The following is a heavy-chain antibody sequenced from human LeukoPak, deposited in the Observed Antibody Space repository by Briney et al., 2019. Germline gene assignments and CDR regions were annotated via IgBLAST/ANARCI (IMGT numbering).Heavy chain of an antibody. V-gene: IGHV4-34*01. J-gene: IGHJ4*02. CDR3: ARPGYSGYDFDY. D-gene: IGHD5-12*01. CDR1: GGSFSGYY. CDR2: INHSGST. Sequence: SETQSLTCAVYGGSFSGYYWSWIRQPPGKGLEWIGEINHSGSTNYNPSLKSRVTISVDTSKNQFSLKLSSVTAADTAVYYCARPGYSGYDFDYWGQGTLVTVSS.